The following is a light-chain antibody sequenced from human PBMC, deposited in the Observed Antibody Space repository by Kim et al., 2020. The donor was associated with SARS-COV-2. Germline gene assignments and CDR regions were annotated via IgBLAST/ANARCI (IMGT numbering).Light chain of an antibody. V-gene: IGKV1-9*01. J-gene: IGKJ4*01. CDR3: QQLNSYLSLT. CDR1: QGISSY. CDR2: GAS. Sequence: SVGDRVTITCRDSQGISSYLAWYQQKPGKAPKLLIYGASTLQSGVPSRFSGSGSGTEFTLTISSLQPEDFATYYCQQLNSYLSLTFGGGTKVDIK.